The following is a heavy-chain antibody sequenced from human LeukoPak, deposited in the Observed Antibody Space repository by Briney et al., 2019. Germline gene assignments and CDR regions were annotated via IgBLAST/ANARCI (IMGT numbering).Heavy chain of an antibody. V-gene: IGHV3-23*01. D-gene: IGHD3-10*01. J-gene: IGHJ4*02. CDR3: AKGYYGSGSYGWFDY. CDR1: EFSVGSNY. Sequence: PGGSLRLSCAASEFSVGSNYMTWVRQAPGKGLEWVSTISGSGDRTYYADSVKGRFTISRDNSKNTLFLHMNSLRAEDTAVYSCAKGYYGSGSYGWFDYWGQGTLVTVSS. CDR2: ISGSGDRT.